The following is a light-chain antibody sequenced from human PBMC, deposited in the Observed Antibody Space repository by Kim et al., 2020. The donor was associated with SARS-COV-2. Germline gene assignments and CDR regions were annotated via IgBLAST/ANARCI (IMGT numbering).Light chain of an antibody. J-gene: IGKJ1*01. CDR2: DAS. V-gene: IGKV1-5*01. Sequence: DIQMTQSPSTLSASVGDRVTITCRASQSITGWLAWYQQKPGKAPQLLIYDASNLESGVPSRFSGSRSGTEFTLTISSLQPDDFATYYCQQYNAYRTFGQGTKVDIK. CDR1: QSITGW. CDR3: QQYNAYRT.